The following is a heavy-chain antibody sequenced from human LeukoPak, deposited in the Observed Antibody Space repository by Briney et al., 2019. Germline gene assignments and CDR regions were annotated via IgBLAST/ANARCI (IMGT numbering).Heavy chain of an antibody. D-gene: IGHD6-19*01. CDR2: IYHSGST. J-gene: IGHJ4*02. CDR3: AREASSGWYSDY. V-gene: IGHV4-38-2*02. Sequence: SETLSLTCTVSGYSISSGYHWGWIRQPPGKGLEWIGSIYHSGSTYYNPSLKSRVTMSVETSKNQFSLKLSSVTAADTAVYYCAREASSGWYSDYWGQGTLVTVSS. CDR1: GYSISSGYH.